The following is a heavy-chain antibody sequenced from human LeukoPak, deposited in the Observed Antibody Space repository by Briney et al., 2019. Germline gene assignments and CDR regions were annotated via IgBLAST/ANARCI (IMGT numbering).Heavy chain of an antibody. CDR2: IYYSGST. Sequence: SETLSLTCTVSGGSISSYYWSWIRQPPGKGLEWIGYIYYSGSTNYNPSLKSRVTISVDTSKNQFSLKLSSATAADTAVYYCARGYCSSTSCQSPFDYWGQGTLVTVSS. V-gene: IGHV4-59*01. CDR1: GGSISSYY. D-gene: IGHD2-2*01. J-gene: IGHJ4*02. CDR3: ARGYCSSTSCQSPFDY.